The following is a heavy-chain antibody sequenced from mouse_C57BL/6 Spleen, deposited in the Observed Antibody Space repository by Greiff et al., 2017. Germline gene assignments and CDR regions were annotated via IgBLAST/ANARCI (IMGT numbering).Heavy chain of an antibody. CDR3: ARGELTGAYWYFDV. V-gene: IGHV1-81*01. J-gene: IGHJ1*03. CDR2: IYPRSGNT. Sequence: QVQLKQSGAELARPGASVKLSCKASGYTFTSYGISWVKQRTGQGLEWIGEIYPRSGNTYYNEKFKGKATLTADQSSSTAYMELRSLTSEDSAVYFCARGELTGAYWYFDVWGTGTTVTVSS. D-gene: IGHD4-1*01. CDR1: GYTFTSYG.